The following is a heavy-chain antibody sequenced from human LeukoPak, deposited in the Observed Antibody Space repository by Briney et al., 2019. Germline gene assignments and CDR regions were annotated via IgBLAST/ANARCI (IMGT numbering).Heavy chain of an antibody. CDR2: IDPEGTIT. D-gene: IGHD3-10*01. CDR1: GLTLNKYW. CDR3: AKGYYGSGSLFDY. V-gene: IGHV3-74*01. Sequence: PGGSLRLSCADSGLTLNKYWVHWVRQVPGKGLVWVSRIDPEGTITNYADSVKGRFTISRDNAKNSLYLQMSSLRAEDTALYYCAKGYYGSGSLFDYWGQGTLVTVSS. J-gene: IGHJ4*02.